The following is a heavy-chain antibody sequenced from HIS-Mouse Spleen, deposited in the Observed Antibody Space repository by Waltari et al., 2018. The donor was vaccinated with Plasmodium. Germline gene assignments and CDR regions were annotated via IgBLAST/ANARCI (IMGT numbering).Heavy chain of an antibody. CDR2: IYYSGST. Sequence: QLQLQESGPGLVKPSETLSLTCTVSGGSISSSSYYWGWIRQPPGKGLEWIGSIYYSGSTYYNPSLKSRVTISVDTSKNQFSLKLSSVTAADTAVYYCARDGGKLGIYYFDYWGQGTLVTVSS. CDR3: ARDGGKLGIYYFDY. CDR1: GGSISSSSYY. V-gene: IGHV4-39*07. D-gene: IGHD7-27*01. J-gene: IGHJ4*02.